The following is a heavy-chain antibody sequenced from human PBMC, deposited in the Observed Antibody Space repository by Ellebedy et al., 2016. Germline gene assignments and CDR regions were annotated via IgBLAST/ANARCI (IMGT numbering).Heavy chain of an antibody. CDR1: ELSFNNAW. Sequence: GGSLRLSXEASELSFNNAWMNWIRQAPGKGLEWVARIKTKADGDTTDYAAPVKGRFTISKDDSKHMLYLQMNSLKIEDTAVYYCTADVSTSSGPNPDYWGQGTPVTVSS. CDR3: TADVSTSSGPNPDY. CDR2: IKTKADGDTT. V-gene: IGHV3-15*01. J-gene: IGHJ4*02. D-gene: IGHD1-26*01.